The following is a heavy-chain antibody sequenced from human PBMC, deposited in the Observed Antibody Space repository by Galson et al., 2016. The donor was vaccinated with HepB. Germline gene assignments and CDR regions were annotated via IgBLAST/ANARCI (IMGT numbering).Heavy chain of an antibody. CDR2: IYHGGST. D-gene: IGHD2-8*01. J-gene: IGHJ6*02. V-gene: IGHV4-4*02. CDR3: ARDCTNGVCQRGPNYYYGMDV. CDR1: GGSISSSNW. Sequence: SETLSLTCTISGGSISSSNWWSWVRQPPGKGLEWIGEIYHGGSTNYNPSLKSRVTISVDKSMNQFSLKLNSVTAADTAVYYCARDCTNGVCQRGPNYYYGMDVWGQGTTVTVSS.